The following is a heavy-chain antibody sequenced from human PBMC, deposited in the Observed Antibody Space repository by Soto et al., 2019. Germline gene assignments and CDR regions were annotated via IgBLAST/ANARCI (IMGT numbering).Heavy chain of an antibody. J-gene: IGHJ6*02. CDR2: INHSGST. CDR1: GGSFSGYY. Sequence: SETLSLTCAVYGGSFSGYYWSWIRQPPGKGLEWIGEINHSGSTNYNPSLKSRVTISVDTSKNQFSLKLSSVTAADTAVYYCARGGAAAGTGYYYYGMDVWGQGTTVTVSS. CDR3: ARGGAAAGTGYYYYGMDV. D-gene: IGHD6-13*01. V-gene: IGHV4-34*01.